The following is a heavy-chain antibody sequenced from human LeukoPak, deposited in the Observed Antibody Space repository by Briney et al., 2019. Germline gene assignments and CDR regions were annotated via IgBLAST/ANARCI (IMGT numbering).Heavy chain of an antibody. Sequence: GGSLRLSCAASGFTFDDYAMHWVRQAPGKGLEWVSGISWNSGSIGYADSVKGRFTISRDNAKDSLYLQMNSLRAEDTALYYCAKAANTAVASHIDYWGQGTLVTVSS. J-gene: IGHJ4*02. V-gene: IGHV3-9*01. CDR2: ISWNSGSI. CDR3: AKAANTAVASHIDY. D-gene: IGHD6-19*01. CDR1: GFTFDDYA.